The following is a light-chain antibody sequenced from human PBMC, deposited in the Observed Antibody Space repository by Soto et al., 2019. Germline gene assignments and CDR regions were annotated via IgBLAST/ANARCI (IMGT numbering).Light chain of an antibody. Sequence: EIVLTQSPGALSLSPGESATLSCRASQSVVSSYLAWYRQKPGQAPRLLIYGASSRATGIPDRVSGGGSGTDFTLTISSLEPDDFAVYYCQQYGSSTPTFGQGTKVEVK. CDR1: QSVVSSY. CDR2: GAS. J-gene: IGKJ1*01. V-gene: IGKV3-20*01. CDR3: QQYGSSTPT.